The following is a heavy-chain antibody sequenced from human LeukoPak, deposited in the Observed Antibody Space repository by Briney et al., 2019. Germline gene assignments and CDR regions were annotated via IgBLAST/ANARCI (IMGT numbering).Heavy chain of an antibody. CDR2: ISSSSSNI. Sequence: LSLTCAVYGGSFSGYYWSWIRQPPGKGLEWVSYISSSSSNIYYADCVKGRFSISRDNAKNSLYLQMNSLRDEDTAVYYCARGGSGFDNWGQGTLVTVSS. D-gene: IGHD3-16*01. V-gene: IGHV3-11*04. CDR3: ARGGSGFDN. J-gene: IGHJ4*02. CDR1: GGSFSGYY.